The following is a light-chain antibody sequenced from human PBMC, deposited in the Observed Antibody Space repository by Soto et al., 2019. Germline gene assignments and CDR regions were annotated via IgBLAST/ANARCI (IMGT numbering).Light chain of an antibody. CDR1: QSVSSN. V-gene: IGKV3-15*01. CDR3: QQYDSSLT. CDR2: GAS. J-gene: IGKJ1*01. Sequence: EIVLTQSPATLSASPGERATLSCRASQSVSSNLAWYQQKPGQAPRLLIYGASTRAPGIPAKFRGRWTGKKIHFTIRRLAAEDFADYYRQQYDSSLTFGQRAKGGIK.